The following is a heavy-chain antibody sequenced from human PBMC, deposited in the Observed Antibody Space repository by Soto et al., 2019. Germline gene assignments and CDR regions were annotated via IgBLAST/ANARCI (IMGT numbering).Heavy chain of an antibody. D-gene: IGHD6-19*01. Sequence: GESLKISCKGSGYSFTNYWIGWVRQMPGKGLEWMGIIYPGYSDTRYSPSFQGQVTISADKSISTAYLQWSSLKASDTAIYYCATQPYSSGSDTGNSMAPYYFDYWGQGTLVTVSS. J-gene: IGHJ4*02. CDR3: ATQPYSSGSDTGNSMAPYYFDY. CDR1: GYSFTNYW. V-gene: IGHV5-51*01. CDR2: IYPGYSDT.